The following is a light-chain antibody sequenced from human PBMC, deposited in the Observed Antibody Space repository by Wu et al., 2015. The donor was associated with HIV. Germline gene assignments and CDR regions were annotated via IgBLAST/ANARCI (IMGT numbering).Light chain of an antibody. CDR3: QQANRFPVT. V-gene: IGKV3-11*01. CDR2: DAS. Sequence: EIVLTQSPATLSLSPGERATLSCRASQSVSSYLAWYQQKPGQAPRLLIYDASNRATGIPARFSGSGSGTDFTLTISSLQPKDSATYYCQQANRFPVTFGQGTKLEIK. CDR1: QSVSSY. J-gene: IGKJ2*01.